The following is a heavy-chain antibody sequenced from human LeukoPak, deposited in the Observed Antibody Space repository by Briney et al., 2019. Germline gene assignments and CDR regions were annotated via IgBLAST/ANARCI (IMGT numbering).Heavy chain of an antibody. Sequence: SETLSLTCAVYGGSFSGYYWSWIRQPPGKGLEWIGEINHSGSTNYNPSLKSRVTISVDTSKNQFSLKLSSVTAADTAVYYCARHPDCSSTSCYTRIDYWGQGTLVTVSS. J-gene: IGHJ4*02. CDR1: GGSFSGYY. CDR2: INHSGST. V-gene: IGHV4-34*01. CDR3: ARHPDCSSTSCYTRIDY. D-gene: IGHD2-2*02.